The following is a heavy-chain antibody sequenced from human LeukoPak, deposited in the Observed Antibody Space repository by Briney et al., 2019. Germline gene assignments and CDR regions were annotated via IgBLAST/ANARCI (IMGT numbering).Heavy chain of an antibody. CDR2: ISAYNGNT. CDR3: ARDEARYSSGYYPNWFDP. J-gene: IGHJ5*02. V-gene: IGHV1-18*01. CDR1: GYTFTSYG. D-gene: IGHD3-22*01. Sequence: ASVKVSCKASGYTFTSYGISWVRQAPGQGVEWMGWISAYNGNTNYAQKLQGRVAMTTDTSTSTAYMELGSLRSDDTAVYYCARDEARYSSGYYPNWFDPWGQGTLVTVSS.